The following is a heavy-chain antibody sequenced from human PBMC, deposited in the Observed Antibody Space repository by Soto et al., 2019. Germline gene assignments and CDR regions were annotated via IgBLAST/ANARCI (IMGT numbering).Heavy chain of an antibody. D-gene: IGHD3-10*01. Sequence: GGSLRLSCAASGFTFSSYGMHWVRQAPGKGLEWVAVIWYDGSNKYYADSVKGRFTISRDNSKNTLYLQMNSLRAEDTAVYYCATGREGSYYPYYFDYWGQGTLVTVSS. J-gene: IGHJ4*02. CDR3: ATGREGSYYPYYFDY. CDR2: IWYDGSNK. V-gene: IGHV3-33*01. CDR1: GFTFSSYG.